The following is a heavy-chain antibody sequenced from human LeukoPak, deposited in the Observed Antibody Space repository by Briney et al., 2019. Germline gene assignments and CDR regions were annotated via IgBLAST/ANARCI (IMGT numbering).Heavy chain of an antibody. Sequence: SETLSLTCAVSGGSISSGGYSWSWLRQPPGTGLEWIGYIYHSGSTYYNPSLKSRVTISVDRSKNQFSLKLSSVTAADTAVYYCARVYWNYIDYWGQGTLVTVSS. CDR2: IYHSGST. D-gene: IGHD2-8*02. V-gene: IGHV4-30-2*01. CDR1: GGSISSGGYS. J-gene: IGHJ4*02. CDR3: ARVYWNYIDY.